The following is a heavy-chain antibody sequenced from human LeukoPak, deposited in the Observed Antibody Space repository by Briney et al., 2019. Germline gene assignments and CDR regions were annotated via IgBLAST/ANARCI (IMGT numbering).Heavy chain of an antibody. Sequence: PGGSLRLSCVASGFTFSSHWMHWVRHAPGKGLVWVSHIKSDGSFTNYADSVKGRFTISRDNAENTLYLQMNSLRAEDTAVYYCARATSGTSYNYWGQGTLVTVSS. CDR3: ARATSGTSYNY. CDR2: IKSDGSFT. CDR1: GFTFSSHW. J-gene: IGHJ4*02. D-gene: IGHD3-10*01. V-gene: IGHV3-74*01.